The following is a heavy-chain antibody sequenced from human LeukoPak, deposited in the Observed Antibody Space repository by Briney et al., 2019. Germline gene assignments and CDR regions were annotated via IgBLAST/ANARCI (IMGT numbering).Heavy chain of an antibody. CDR2: VNPSGGST. D-gene: IGHD3-3*02. V-gene: IGHV1-46*01. Sequence: ASVKVSCKTSGYSFSTFYIHWVRQAPGRGLEWMGMVNPSGGSTISAQRFRDRVNMTTDTSTRTVYMEMTGLTSDDTGIYYCARDAFWGQGTQVTVSS. CDR1: GYSFSTFY. CDR3: ARDAF. J-gene: IGHJ4*02.